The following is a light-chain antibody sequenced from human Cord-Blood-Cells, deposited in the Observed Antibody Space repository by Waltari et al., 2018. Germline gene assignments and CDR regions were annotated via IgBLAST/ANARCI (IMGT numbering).Light chain of an antibody. V-gene: IGKV3-15*01. J-gene: IGKJ4*01. CDR2: GAS. Sequence: EIVMTQAPATLSVSPAERATLACRASQSVSSNLAWYQHKPGQAPRLLIYGASTRATGIPARFSGSGSGTEFTLTISSLQSEDFAVYYCQQYNNWPPLTVGGGTKVESK. CDR1: QSVSSN. CDR3: QQYNNWPPLT.